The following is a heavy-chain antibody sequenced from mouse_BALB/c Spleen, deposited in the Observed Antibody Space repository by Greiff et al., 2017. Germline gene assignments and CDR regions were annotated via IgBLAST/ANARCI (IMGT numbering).Heavy chain of an antibody. Sequence: VQLKESGPGLVKPSQSLSLTCTVTGYSITSDYAWNWIRQFPGNKLEWMGYISYSGSTSYNPSLKSRISITRDTSKNQFFLQLNSVTTEDTATYYCARENYYYYAMDYWGQGTSVTVSS. D-gene: IGHD1-1*02. CDR3: ARENYYYYAMDY. CDR1: GYSITSDYA. J-gene: IGHJ4*01. CDR2: ISYSGST. V-gene: IGHV3-2*02.